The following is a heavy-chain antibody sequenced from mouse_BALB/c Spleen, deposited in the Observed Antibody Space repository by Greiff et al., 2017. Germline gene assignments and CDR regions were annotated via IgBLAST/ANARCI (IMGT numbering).Heavy chain of an antibody. CDR1: GFTFNTNA. CDR2: IRSKSNNYAT. Sequence: EVQLVETGGGLVQPKGSLKLSCAASGFTFNTNAMNWVRQAPGKGLEWVARIRSKSNNYATYYADSVKDRFTISRDDSQSMLYLQMNNLKTEDTAMYYCVRWDLCAYWGQGTLVTVSA. V-gene: IGHV10S3*01. D-gene: IGHD4-1*01. J-gene: IGHJ3*01. CDR3: VRWDLCAY.